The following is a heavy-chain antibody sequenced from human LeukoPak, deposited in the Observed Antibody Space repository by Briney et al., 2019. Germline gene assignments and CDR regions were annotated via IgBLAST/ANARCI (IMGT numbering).Heavy chain of an antibody. Sequence: GGSLRLSCAASGFTFSSHWMSYVRQAPGKGLEWVADIKQGGSEKNYVDSVKGRFTISRDDEKNSLYLQMNSLRAEDTAVYYCANLVAADYWGQGTLVTVSS. V-gene: IGHV3-7*01. D-gene: IGHD2-15*01. J-gene: IGHJ4*02. CDR1: GFTFSSHW. CDR2: IKQGGSEK. CDR3: ANLVAADY.